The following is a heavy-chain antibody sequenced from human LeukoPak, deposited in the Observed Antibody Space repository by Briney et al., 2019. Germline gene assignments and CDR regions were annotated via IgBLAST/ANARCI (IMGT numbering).Heavy chain of an antibody. CDR1: GFTFSNYA. CDR3: ARISGVVLGPFDY. Sequence: PGGSLRLSCAASGFTFSNYAMSWVRQAPGKGLEWASAISASGGSTYYADSVKGRFTISRDNSKNTLYLQMNSLRAEDTAVYYCARISGVVLGPFDYWGQGTLVTVSS. D-gene: IGHD3-3*01. CDR2: ISASGGST. V-gene: IGHV3-23*01. J-gene: IGHJ4*02.